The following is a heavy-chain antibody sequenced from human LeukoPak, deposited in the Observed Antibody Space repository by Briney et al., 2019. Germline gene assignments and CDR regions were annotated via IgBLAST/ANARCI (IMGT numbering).Heavy chain of an antibody. J-gene: IGHJ4*02. Sequence: GESLRLSCAASGFTFSGYMMTWVRQAPGKGLEWVANIKPDGGEKFYVDSVRGRFTISRDNAKNTLYLQMNSLRAEDTAVYYCARDYGGNIPLEYWGQGTLVTVSS. D-gene: IGHD4-23*01. CDR2: IKPDGGEK. CDR1: GFTFSGYM. V-gene: IGHV3-7*01. CDR3: ARDYGGNIPLEY.